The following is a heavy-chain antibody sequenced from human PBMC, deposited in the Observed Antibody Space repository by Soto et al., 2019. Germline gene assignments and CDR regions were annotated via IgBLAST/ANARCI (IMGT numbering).Heavy chain of an antibody. D-gene: IGHD4-17*01. CDR1: GYTFTSYG. CDR3: ARQRGGDYAVDAFDI. CDR2: ISAYNGNT. Sequence: ASVKVSCKASGYTFTSYGMRWVRQAPGQGLEWMGWISAYNGNTNYAQKLQGRVTMTTDTSTSTAYMELRSLRSDDTAVYYCARQRGGDYAVDAFDIWGQGTMVTVSS. J-gene: IGHJ3*02. V-gene: IGHV1-18*01.